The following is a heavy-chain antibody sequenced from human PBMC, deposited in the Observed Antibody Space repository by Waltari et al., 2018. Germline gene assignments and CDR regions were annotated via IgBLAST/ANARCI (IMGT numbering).Heavy chain of an antibody. V-gene: IGHV4-59*01. D-gene: IGHD7-27*01. CDR2: IYYSGST. CDR1: GGSISSYY. CDR3: ARGLGYALDAFDI. Sequence: QVQLQESGPGLVKPSETLSLTCTVSGGSISSYYWRWIRQPPGKGLEWIGYIYYSGSTNYNPSLKSRVTISVDTSKNQFSLKLSAVTAADTAVYYCARGLGYALDAFDIWGQGTMVTVSS. J-gene: IGHJ3*02.